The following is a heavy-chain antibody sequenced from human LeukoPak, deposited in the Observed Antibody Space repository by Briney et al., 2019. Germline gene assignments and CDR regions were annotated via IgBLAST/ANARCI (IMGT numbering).Heavy chain of an antibody. CDR2: INPNSGGT. J-gene: IGHJ4*02. D-gene: IGHD1-20*01. Sequence: GASVKVSCKASGYTFTGYYMHWVRQAPGQGLEWMGWINPNSGGTNYAQKFQGRVTMTRDTSISTAYMELSRLRSDDTAVYYCASTFNWIAVVSYYFDYWGQGTLVTVSS. V-gene: IGHV1-2*02. CDR1: GYTFTGYY. CDR3: ASTFNWIAVVSYYFDY.